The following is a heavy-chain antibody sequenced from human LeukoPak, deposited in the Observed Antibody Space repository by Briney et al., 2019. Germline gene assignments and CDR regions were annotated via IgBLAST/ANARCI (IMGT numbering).Heavy chain of an antibody. Sequence: PGGSLRLSCAASGFTFSNYAMHWVRQAPGKGLEWVALISYDGRHKEYADSVKGRFMIGRENSKNTLYLQMDSLRPEDTAVYYCAKDGWSAPDYHYNYMDVWGKGTAVTVS. D-gene: IGHD3-3*01. CDR3: AKDGWSAPDYHYNYMDV. CDR2: ISYDGRHK. J-gene: IGHJ6*03. CDR1: GFTFSNYA. V-gene: IGHV3-30*04.